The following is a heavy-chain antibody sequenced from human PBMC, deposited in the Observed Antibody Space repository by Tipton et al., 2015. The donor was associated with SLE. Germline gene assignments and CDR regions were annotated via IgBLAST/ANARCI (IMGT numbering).Heavy chain of an antibody. CDR2: IYYSGST. D-gene: IGHD4-23*01. J-gene: IGHJ3*02. CDR3: ARERDYGGNWDI. V-gene: IGHV4-59*01. CDR1: GGSISSYH. Sequence: TLSLTCTVSGGSISSYHWNWIRQPPGKGLEWIGYIYYSGSTNYNPSLKSRVTISVNTSKNQFSLKLSSVTAADTAVYYFARERDYGGNWDIWGQGTMVTVSS.